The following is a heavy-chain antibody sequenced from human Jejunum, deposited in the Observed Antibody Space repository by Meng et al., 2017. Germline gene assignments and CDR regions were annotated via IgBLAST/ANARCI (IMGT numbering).Heavy chain of an antibody. CDR3: AKKFCDSHNCYSANYYQYHGMDV. Sequence: GESLKISCAASGFTFSSFAMYWVRQAPGKGLELVSGISGIGSGTYYADSVKGRFTISRDNPENTLFLQMNSLRAEDTAVYYCAKKFCDSHNCYSANYYQYHGMDVWGQGTTVTVSS. D-gene: IGHD2/OR15-2a*01. J-gene: IGHJ6*02. V-gene: IGHV3-23*01. CDR2: ISGIGSGT. CDR1: GFTFSSFA.